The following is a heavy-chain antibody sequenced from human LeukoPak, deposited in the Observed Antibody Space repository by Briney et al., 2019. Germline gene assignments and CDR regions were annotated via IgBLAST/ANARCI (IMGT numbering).Heavy chain of an antibody. CDR1: GGPFSGYY. V-gene: IGHV4-34*01. J-gene: IGHJ4*02. D-gene: IGHD3-22*01. CDR3: ARGPRITMIVVAFVFDY. CDR2: INHSGST. Sequence: SETLSLTCAVYGGPFSGYYWSWIRQPPGMGLEWIGEINHSGSTNYNPSLKSRVTISVDTSKNQFSLKLSSVTAADTAVYYCARGPRITMIVVAFVFDYWGQGTLVTVSS.